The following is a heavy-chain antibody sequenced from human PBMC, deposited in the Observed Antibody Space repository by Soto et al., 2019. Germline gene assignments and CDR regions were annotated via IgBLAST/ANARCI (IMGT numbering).Heavy chain of an antibody. CDR2: IYYSGST. CDR3: ARGLTYYYDSSGYYFDY. J-gene: IGHJ4*02. D-gene: IGHD3-22*01. V-gene: IGHV4-59*01. CDR1: GSSISSYY. Sequence: SDTLSLTCTVSGSSISSYYWSWIRQPPGKGLEWIGYIYYSGSTNYNPSLKSRVTISVDTSKDQFSLKLSSVTAADTAVYYCARGLTYYYDSSGYYFDYWGQGTLVTVSS.